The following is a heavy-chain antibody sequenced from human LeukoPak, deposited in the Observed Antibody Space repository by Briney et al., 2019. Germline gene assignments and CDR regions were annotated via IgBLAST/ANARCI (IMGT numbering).Heavy chain of an antibody. D-gene: IGHD3-22*01. CDR3: ARISPRRYYYASSGFYSEVWFDP. J-gene: IGHJ5*02. CDR1: GGSFSGYY. CDR2: INHSGST. Sequence: PSGTLSLTCAVCGGSFSGYYWSWIRQPPGKGLEWIGEINHSGSTNYNPSPKSGVTISVDTSKSQFSLKLNSVTAADTAVYCCARISPRRYYYASSGFYSEVWFDPWGQGTLVTVSS. V-gene: IGHV4-34*01.